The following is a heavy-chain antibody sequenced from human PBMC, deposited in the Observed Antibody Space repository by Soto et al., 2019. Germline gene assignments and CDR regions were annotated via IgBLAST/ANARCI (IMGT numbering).Heavy chain of an antibody. CDR2: ISPYTGNT. D-gene: IGHD3-16*01. CDR1: GYIFVNYG. Sequence: VQLVQSGDEVKKPGASVKVSCKAPGYIFVNYGIAWVRQAPGQGLEWMGWISPYTGNTHSASKVQGRLTMTTDTSTSTAYMDLGSLTSDDTAVYYCVMVDNYVTPTPQDVWGQGTTVTVSS. V-gene: IGHV1-18*01. J-gene: IGHJ6*02. CDR3: VMVDNYVTPTPQDV.